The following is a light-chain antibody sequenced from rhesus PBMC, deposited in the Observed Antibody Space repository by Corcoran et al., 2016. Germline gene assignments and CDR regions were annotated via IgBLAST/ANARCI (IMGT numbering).Light chain of an antibody. J-gene: IGKJ3*01. V-gene: IGKV1-74*01. CDR1: ENVNNY. CDR3: QHNYGTPFT. Sequence: DIQMTQSPSSLSASVGDRVTITCRTSENVNNYLNWYQQKPGKAPKHLIYKASTLQSGVPSRLCGSGSGTDYTFTISSRQSEDVATYYCQHNYGTPFTFGPGTKLDIK. CDR2: KAS.